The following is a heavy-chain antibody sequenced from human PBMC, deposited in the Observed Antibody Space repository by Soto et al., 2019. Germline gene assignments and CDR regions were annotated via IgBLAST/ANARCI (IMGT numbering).Heavy chain of an antibody. J-gene: IGHJ6*02. CDR1: WFTVSSNY. D-gene: IGHD3-3*01. CDR3: ARDTVGDFWSPLYYYGMDV. Sequence: PVGSLRLSCAASWFTVSSNYMSWVRQAPGKGLEWVSVIYSGGSTYYADSVKGRFTISRDNSKNTLYLQMNSLRAEDTAVYYCARDTVGDFWSPLYYYGMDVWGQGTTVTVSS. V-gene: IGHV3-53*01. CDR2: IYSGGST.